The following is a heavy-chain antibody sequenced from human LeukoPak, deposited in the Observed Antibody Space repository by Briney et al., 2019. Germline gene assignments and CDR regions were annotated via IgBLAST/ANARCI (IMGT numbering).Heavy chain of an antibody. J-gene: IGHJ3*02. CDR1: GFTLDDSA. Sequence: GRSLRLSCAPSGFTLDDSAMHWVRQAPSKGPEAASGIRWNSGGIGYGDSVEGGFTMSRDNAKISLYLQMNSLRAEDMALYYCAKDIGGTPVGAFDIWGQGTMVTVSS. D-gene: IGHD3-10*01. CDR3: AKDIGGTPVGAFDI. CDR2: IRWNSGGI. V-gene: IGHV3-9*03.